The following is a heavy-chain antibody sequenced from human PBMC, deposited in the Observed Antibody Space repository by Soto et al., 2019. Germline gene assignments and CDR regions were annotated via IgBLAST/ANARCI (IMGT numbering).Heavy chain of an antibody. CDR2: INPIFGTA. D-gene: IGHD5-18*01. CDR3: ARVSNTGMVNTLYYGMDV. CDR1: GYSFTGNS. V-gene: IGHV1-69*13. Sequence: ASVKVSCKASGYSFTGNSMHWVRQAPGQGLEWMGWINPIFGTANYAQKFQGRITITADESTSTAYMELSSLRSDDTAVYYCARVSNTGMVNTLYYGMDVWGQGTKVTVSS. J-gene: IGHJ6*02.